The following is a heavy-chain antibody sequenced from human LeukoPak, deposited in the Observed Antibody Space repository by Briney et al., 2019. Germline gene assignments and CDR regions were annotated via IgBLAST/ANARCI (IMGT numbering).Heavy chain of an antibody. CDR1: GFIFSNYG. V-gene: IGHV3-30*19. J-gene: IGHJ6*02. Sequence: GTSLRLSCAASGFIFSNYGMHWVRQVPGKGLEWVAVIWYDGSNKYYADSVKGRFTISRDNSKNTLYLQMNSLRAEDTAVYYCARELGHSGPFYYYYYGMDVWGQGTTVTVSS. D-gene: IGHD5-12*01. CDR2: IWYDGSNK. CDR3: ARELGHSGPFYYYYYGMDV.